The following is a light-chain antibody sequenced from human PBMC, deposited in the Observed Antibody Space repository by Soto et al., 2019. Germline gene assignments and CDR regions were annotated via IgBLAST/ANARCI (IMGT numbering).Light chain of an antibody. CDR2: GAS. V-gene: IGKV1-9*01. Sequence: DIQLTQSPSLLSASVGDRVTISCRASQGISDYLAWYQQKPGKAPKLLIYGASTLQSGVPSRFSGSASGTEFTLTISSLQPEDFAAYFCQQFNAYPLTFGGGTKLEIK. CDR3: QQFNAYPLT. J-gene: IGKJ4*01. CDR1: QGISDY.